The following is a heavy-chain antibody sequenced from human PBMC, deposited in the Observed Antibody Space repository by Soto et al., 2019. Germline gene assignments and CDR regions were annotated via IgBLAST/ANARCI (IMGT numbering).Heavy chain of an antibody. CDR1: GGSISSYY. CDR2: IYYSGST. CDR3: ARDLPTGYYAFDI. D-gene: IGHD3-9*01. J-gene: IGHJ3*02. Sequence: ASETLSLTCTVSGGSISSYYWSWIRQSPGKGLEWIGYIYYSGSTNYNPSLKSRVSISIDTSKNHFSLTLSSVTAADTALYFCARDLPTGYYAFDIWGQGTLVTVSS. V-gene: IGHV4-59*01.